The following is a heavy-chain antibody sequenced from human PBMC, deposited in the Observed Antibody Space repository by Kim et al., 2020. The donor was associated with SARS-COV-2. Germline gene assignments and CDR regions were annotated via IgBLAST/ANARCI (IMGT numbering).Heavy chain of an antibody. CDR2: ISSSSSYT. Sequence: GGSLRLSCAASGFTFSDYYMSWIRQAPGKGLEWVSYISSSSSYTNYADSVKGRFTISRDNAKNSLYLQMNSLRAEDTAVYYCARGGYDSSGLSDYWGQGTLVTVSS. D-gene: IGHD3-22*01. V-gene: IGHV3-11*06. CDR1: GFTFSDYY. J-gene: IGHJ4*02. CDR3: ARGGYDSSGLSDY.